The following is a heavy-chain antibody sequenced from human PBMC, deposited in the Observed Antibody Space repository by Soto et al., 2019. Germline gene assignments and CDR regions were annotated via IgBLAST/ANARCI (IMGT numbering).Heavy chain of an antibody. CDR2: TSFDGTKK. Sequence: QEQLVQSGGGVVQPGRSLRLSCAASGFSFSTYGIHSVRQAPGKGLEWLAVTSFDGTKKYSSDSVKGRLTVSRDTSNNTVYLRMSSLRVEDTAVYYCAREAPWAVAGSSYFDYWGQGTLVTVSS. J-gene: IGHJ4*02. D-gene: IGHD6-19*01. CDR1: GFSFSTYG. CDR3: AREAPWAVAGSSYFDY. V-gene: IGHV3-33*01.